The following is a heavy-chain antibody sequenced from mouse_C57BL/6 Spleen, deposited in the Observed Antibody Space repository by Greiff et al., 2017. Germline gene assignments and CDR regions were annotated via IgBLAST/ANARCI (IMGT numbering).Heavy chain of an antibody. Sequence: QVQLQQSGAELMKPGASVKLSCKATGYTFTGYWIEWVKQRPGHGLEWIGEILPGSGSTNYNEKFKGKATFTADTSSNTAYMQLSSLTTEDSAIYYCARGAIYYGNYDYAMDYWGQGTSVTVSS. CDR3: ARGAIYYGNYDYAMDY. J-gene: IGHJ4*01. CDR2: ILPGSGST. D-gene: IGHD2-1*01. CDR1: GYTFTGYW. V-gene: IGHV1-9*01.